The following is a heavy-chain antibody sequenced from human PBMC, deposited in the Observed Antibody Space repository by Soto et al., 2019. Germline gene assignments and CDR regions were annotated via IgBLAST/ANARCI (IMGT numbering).Heavy chain of an antibody. Sequence: SETLSVTCTVSGGSISSYYWSWIRQPPGKGLEWIGYIYYSGSTNYNPSLKSRVTISVDTSKNQFSLKLSSVTAADTAVYYCARAIADDTAMGITPTAGLDYWGQGTLVTVSS. CDR3: ARAIADDTAMGITPTAGLDY. CDR2: IYYSGST. D-gene: IGHD5-18*01. CDR1: GGSISSYY. J-gene: IGHJ4*02. V-gene: IGHV4-59*01.